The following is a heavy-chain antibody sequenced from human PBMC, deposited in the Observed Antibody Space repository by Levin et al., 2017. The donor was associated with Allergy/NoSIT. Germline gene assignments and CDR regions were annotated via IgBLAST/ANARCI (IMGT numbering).Heavy chain of an antibody. V-gene: IGHV3-9*01. Sequence: SLKISCAASGFTFDDYAMHWVRQAPGKGLEWVSSISWNSHKIDYADSVKGRFTISRDTAKNSLFLQMNSLTAEDTALYYCAKGAAAAGDLFDYWGQGTLVTVSS. J-gene: IGHJ4*02. CDR1: GFTFDDYA. CDR2: ISWNSHKI. D-gene: IGHD6-13*01. CDR3: AKGAAAAGDLFDY.